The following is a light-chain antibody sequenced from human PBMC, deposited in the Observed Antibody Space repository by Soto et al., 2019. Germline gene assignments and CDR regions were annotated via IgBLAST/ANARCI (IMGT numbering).Light chain of an antibody. CDR3: QQYNNWPPWT. J-gene: IGKJ1*01. CDR1: QSLRTD. V-gene: IGKV3-15*01. CDR2: GAS. Sequence: EIVMTQSPATLSVSPGEKATLSCRASQSLRTDLACYQQKSGQPPRLLIYGASTRATGIPARFSGSGSGTEFTLTISSLQSEDFAVYYCQQYNNWPPWTLGPGTKVDIK.